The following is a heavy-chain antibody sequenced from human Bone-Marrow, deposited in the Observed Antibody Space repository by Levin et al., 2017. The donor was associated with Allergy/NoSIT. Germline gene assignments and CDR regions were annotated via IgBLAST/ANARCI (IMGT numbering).Heavy chain of an antibody. D-gene: IGHD3-3*01. Sequence: GESLKISCAASGFTFSSYWMHWVRQVPREGLVWVSRINSDGTSTYYADFVKGRFTISRDNAKNTLYLQMNSLRGEDTALYYCARDVSDVWLLSGWFDAWGQGTLVTVSS. CDR3: ARDVSDVWLLSGWFDA. CDR2: INSDGTST. CDR1: GFTFSSYW. J-gene: IGHJ5*02. V-gene: IGHV3-74*01.